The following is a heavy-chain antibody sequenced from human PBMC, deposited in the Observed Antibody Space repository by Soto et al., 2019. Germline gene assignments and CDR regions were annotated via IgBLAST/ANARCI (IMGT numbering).Heavy chain of an antibody. CDR2: IYYSGST. V-gene: IGHV4-31*03. CDR1: GGSISSGGYY. Sequence: QVQLQESGPGLVKPSQTLSLTCTVSGGSISSGGYYWSWIRQHPGKGLEWIGYIYYSGSTYYNPSTKSRVTISVDTSKNQFSLKLSSVTAADTAVYYCASLSESYYYYYMDVWGKGTTVTVSS. CDR3: ASLSESYYYYYMDV. J-gene: IGHJ6*03.